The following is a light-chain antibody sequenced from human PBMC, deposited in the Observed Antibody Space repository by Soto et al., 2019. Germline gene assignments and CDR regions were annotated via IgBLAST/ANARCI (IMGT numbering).Light chain of an antibody. CDR2: AAS. V-gene: IGKV1-39*01. Sequence: DIQMTQSPSSLSASVGDRVTITCRASQSISSYLNWYQQKPGKAPKLLIYAASSLQSGVPSRFSGSGSGTDFTLTISSLQPEDFATYYCPQAFGQGTKVEIK. J-gene: IGKJ1*01. CDR1: QSISSY. CDR3: PQA.